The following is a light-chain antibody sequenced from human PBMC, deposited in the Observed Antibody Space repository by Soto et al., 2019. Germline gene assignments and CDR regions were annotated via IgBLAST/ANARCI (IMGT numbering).Light chain of an antibody. V-gene: IGKV3-15*01. J-gene: IGKJ4*01. Sequence: ILRTQAPATLSVCLGERDTLSCRFSQSVSSNLAWYQQKPGQAPRLLSYGASTRATGIPARFSGSGSGTEFTLTISSLQSEDFAVYFCQQYDNWRALTFGGGTKVDIK. CDR2: GAS. CDR3: QQYDNWRALT. CDR1: QSVSSN.